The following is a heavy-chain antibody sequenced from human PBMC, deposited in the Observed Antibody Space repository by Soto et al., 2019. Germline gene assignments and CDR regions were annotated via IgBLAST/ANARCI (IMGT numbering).Heavy chain of an antibody. D-gene: IGHD3-10*01. CDR2: IYWDDDE. J-gene: IGHJ4*02. CDR3: ARSRNIITEEAQVGDFDY. CDR1: GFSLTTDGVG. Sequence: QITLKESGPTLVKPTQTLTLTCTFSGFSLTTDGVGVGWVRQPPGEALEWFALIYWDDDERYSPSLKTRLTITKDTPKNQVVIIMTNMDSLDSATYYCARSRNIITEEAQVGDFDYWGKGNLVTVSS. V-gene: IGHV2-5*02.